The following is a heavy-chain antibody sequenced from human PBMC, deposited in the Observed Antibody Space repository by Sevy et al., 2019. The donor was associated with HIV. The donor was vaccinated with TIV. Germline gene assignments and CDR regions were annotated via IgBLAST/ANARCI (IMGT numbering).Heavy chain of an antibody. CDR3: AIDYLRSYYYGSGSFHGSDY. V-gene: IGHV3-23*01. J-gene: IGHJ4*02. Sequence: GGSLRLSCAASGFTFSSYAMSWVRQAPGKGLEWVSAISGSGGSTYYADSVKGRFTISRDNSKNTLYLQMNSLRAEDTAVYYCAIDYLRSYYYGSGSFHGSDYWGQGTLVTVSS. D-gene: IGHD3-10*01. CDR2: ISGSGGST. CDR1: GFTFSSYA.